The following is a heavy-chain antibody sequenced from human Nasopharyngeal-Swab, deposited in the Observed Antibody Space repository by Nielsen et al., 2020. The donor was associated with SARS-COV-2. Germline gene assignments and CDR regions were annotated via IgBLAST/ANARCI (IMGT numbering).Heavy chain of an antibody. J-gene: IGHJ4*02. CDR2: IYHSGST. Sequence: WIRQPPGKGLEWIGSIYHSGSTYYNPSLKSRVTIPVDTSKNQFSLKLGSVTAADTAVYYCARHTTIFGVVIRPFDYWGQGTLVTVSS. CDR3: ARHTTIFGVVIRPFDY. V-gene: IGHV4-39*01. D-gene: IGHD3-3*01.